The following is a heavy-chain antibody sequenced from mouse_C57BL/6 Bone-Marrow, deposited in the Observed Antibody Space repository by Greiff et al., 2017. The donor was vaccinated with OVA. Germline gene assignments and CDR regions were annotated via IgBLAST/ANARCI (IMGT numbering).Heavy chain of an antibody. J-gene: IGHJ3*01. V-gene: IGHV3-6*01. Sequence: ESGPGLVKPSQSLSLTCPVTGYSITSGYYWNWIRQFPGNKLEWMGYISYDGSNNYNPSLKNRISITRDTSKNQFFLKLNSVTTEDTATYYCANSAWFAYWGQGTLVTVSA. D-gene: IGHD3-1*01. CDR2: ISYDGSN. CDR3: ANSAWFAY. CDR1: GYSITSGYY.